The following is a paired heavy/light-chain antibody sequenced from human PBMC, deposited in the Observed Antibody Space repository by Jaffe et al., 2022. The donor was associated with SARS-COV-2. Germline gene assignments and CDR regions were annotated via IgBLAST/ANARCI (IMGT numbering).Light chain of an antibody. V-gene: IGKV3-11*01. CDR1: QSVSSY. J-gene: IGKJ5*01. CDR2: DAS. Sequence: EIVLTQSPATLSLSPGERATLSCRASQSVSSYLAWYQQKPGQAPRLLIYDASNRATGIPARFSGSGSGTDFTLTISSLEPEDFAVYYCQQRSNWPITFGQGTRLEIK. CDR3: QQRSNWPIT.
Heavy chain of an antibody. V-gene: IGHV3-23*01. J-gene: IGHJ6*02. D-gene: IGHD2-8*01. CDR2: ISGSGGST. CDR3: TLSPTYHYYYYYYGMDV. CDR1: GFTFSSYA. Sequence: EVQLLESGGGLVQPGGSLRLSCAASGFTFSSYAMSWVRQAPGKGLEWVSAISGSGGSTYYADSVKGRFTISRDNSKNTLYLQMNSLRAEDTAVYYCTLSPTYHYYYYYYGMDVWGQGTTVTVSS.